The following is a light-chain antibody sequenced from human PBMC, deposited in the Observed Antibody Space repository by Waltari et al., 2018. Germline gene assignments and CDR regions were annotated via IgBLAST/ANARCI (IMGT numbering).Light chain of an antibody. V-gene: IGKV1-12*01. CDR2: GAS. J-gene: IGKJ1*01. CDR3: QQGSSVPPA. Sequence: DIQMTQSPSSVSASVGDRVTITCRASHNINTWLAWYQRKPGKGPNLLISGASSVQTGVPSRFSGSESGTLFTLASSGLQPEDSATYFCQQGSSVPPAFGQGTIVEVK. CDR1: HNINTW.